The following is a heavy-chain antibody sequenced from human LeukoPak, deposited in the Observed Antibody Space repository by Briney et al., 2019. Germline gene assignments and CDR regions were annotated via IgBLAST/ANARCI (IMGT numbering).Heavy chain of an antibody. CDR3: ARASVLYYDFWSGYYRWFDP. CDR2: ISAYNGNT. CDR1: GYTFTSHG. J-gene: IGHJ5*02. V-gene: IGHV1-18*01. Sequence: ASVRVSCRASGYTFTSHGISWVRQAPGQGLEWMGWISAYNGNTNYAQKLQGRVTMTTDTSTSTAYMELRSLRSDDTAVYYCARASVLYYDFWSGYYRWFDPWGQGTLVTVSS. D-gene: IGHD3-3*01.